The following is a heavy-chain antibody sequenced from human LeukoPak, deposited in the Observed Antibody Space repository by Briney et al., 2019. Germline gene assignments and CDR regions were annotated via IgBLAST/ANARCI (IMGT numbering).Heavy chain of an antibody. Sequence: PGGSLRLSCAVSGFTYSSYAMSWVRQAPGKGLEWVSGISGSGGGTYYADSVKGRFTVSRDNSKNTLFLQMNSLRAEDTAAYYCARGYYMDVWGTGTTVIVSS. J-gene: IGHJ6*03. CDR2: ISGSGGGT. V-gene: IGHV3-23*01. CDR1: GFTYSSYA. CDR3: ARGYYMDV.